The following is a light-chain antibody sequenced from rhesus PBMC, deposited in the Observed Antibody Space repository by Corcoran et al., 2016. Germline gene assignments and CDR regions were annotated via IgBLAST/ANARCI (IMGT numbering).Light chain of an antibody. CDR3: QPYNDLPFS. V-gene: IGKV1-32*01. J-gene: IGKJ3*01. CDR1: QGISSH. CDR2: SAN. Sequence: DIQMTQSPSSLSASVGDRVTISCRASQGISSHLCWYQQSPGKAPKLLISSANRLESGVPSRFIGGGSGTDFTLTINGRQPEDFTTYYCQPYNDLPFSFGPGTKLD.